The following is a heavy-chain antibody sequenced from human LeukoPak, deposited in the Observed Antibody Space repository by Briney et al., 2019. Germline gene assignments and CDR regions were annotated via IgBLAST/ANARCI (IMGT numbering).Heavy chain of an antibody. CDR3: ARGGYYDSSGYYSY. Sequence: ASVKVSCKASGGTFSSYAISWVRQAPGQGLEWMGRIIPIFGTANYAQKFQGRVTITADESTSTAYMELSSLRSEDTAVYYCARGGYYDSSGYYSYWGQGTLVTVSS. CDR2: IIPIFGTA. J-gene: IGHJ4*02. D-gene: IGHD3-22*01. CDR1: GGTFSSYA. V-gene: IGHV1-69*13.